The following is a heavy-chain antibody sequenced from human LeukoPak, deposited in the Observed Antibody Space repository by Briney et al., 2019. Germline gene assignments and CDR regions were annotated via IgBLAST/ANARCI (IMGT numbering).Heavy chain of an antibody. D-gene: IGHD3-22*01. V-gene: IGHV3-23*01. CDR1: GFTFSSYA. J-gene: IGHJ4*02. CDR3: AKVLSTGYYYDY. CDR2: ISASGGST. Sequence: GGSLRLSCAASGFTFSSYAMSWVRQAPEKGLEWVSAISASGGSTYHADSVKGRFTISRDNSKNTVNLQMNSLRGEDTAVYYCAKVLSTGYYYDYWGRGTQVTVSS.